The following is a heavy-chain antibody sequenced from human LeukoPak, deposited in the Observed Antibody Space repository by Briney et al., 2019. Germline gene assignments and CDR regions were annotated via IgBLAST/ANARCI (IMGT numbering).Heavy chain of an antibody. V-gene: IGHV4-34*01. CDR1: GESFSGYY. D-gene: IGHD3-22*01. CDR2: INHSGST. J-gene: IGHJ4*02. CDR3: ARGDSAKYYYDSSGPYFDY. Sequence: SETLSLTCAVYGESFSGYYWSWIRQPPGKGLEWIGEINHSGSTNCNPSLKSRVTISVDTSKNQFSLKLSSVTAADTAVYYCARGDSAKYYYDSSGPYFDYWGQGTLVTVSS.